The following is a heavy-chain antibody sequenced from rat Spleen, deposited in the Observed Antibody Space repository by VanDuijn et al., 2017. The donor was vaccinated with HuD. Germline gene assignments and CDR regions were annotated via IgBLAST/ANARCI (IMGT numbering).Heavy chain of an antibody. J-gene: IGHJ4*01. CDR3: VGLMMVLIITCVMDA. CDR2: ISYDDTNT. D-gene: IGHD1-12*02. CDR1: GFTFNNYW. V-gene: IGHV5-29*01. Sequence: EVQLVESGGGLVQPGRSLKLSCVASGFTFNNYWMTWIRQAPTKGLEWVATISYDDTNTYYRDSVKGRFTISRDNTKNTLYLQMDSLRSEDTATYHCVGLMMVLIITCVMDAWGQGASVTVSS.